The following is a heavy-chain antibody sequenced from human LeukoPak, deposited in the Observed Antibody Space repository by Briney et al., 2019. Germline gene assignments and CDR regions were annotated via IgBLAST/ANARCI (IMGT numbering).Heavy chain of an antibody. CDR3: ARETYYDSSGYYSLFDY. D-gene: IGHD3-22*01. Sequence: GGSLRLSCAASGFTISSYYMAWVRQAPGKGLEWVSVIYHSGNTDYADSVKGRFTISRDNSKNTLYLQMNSLRAEDTAVYYCARETYYDSSGYYSLFDYWGQGTLVTVSS. J-gene: IGHJ4*02. CDR2: IYHSGNT. CDR1: GFTISSYY. V-gene: IGHV3-53*01.